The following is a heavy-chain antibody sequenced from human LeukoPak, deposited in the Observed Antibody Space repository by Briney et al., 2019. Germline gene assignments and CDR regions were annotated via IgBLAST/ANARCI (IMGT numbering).Heavy chain of an antibody. D-gene: IGHD4-17*01. J-gene: IGHJ4*02. V-gene: IGHV1-18*04. Sequence: ASVKVSCKASGYTFTSYAISWVRQAPGQGLEWMGWISAYNGNTNYAQKLQGRVTMTTDTSTSTAYMELRSLRSDDTAVYYCARPDYGDYLFDYWGQGTLVTVSS. CDR1: GYTFTSYA. CDR2: ISAYNGNT. CDR3: ARPDYGDYLFDY.